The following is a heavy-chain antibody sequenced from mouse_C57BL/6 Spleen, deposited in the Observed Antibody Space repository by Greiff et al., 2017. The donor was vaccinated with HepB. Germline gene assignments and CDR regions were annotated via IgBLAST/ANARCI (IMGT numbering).Heavy chain of an antibody. Sequence: QVQLQQSGAELVRPGSSVKLSCKASGYTFTSYWMDWVKQRPGQGLEWIGNIYPSDSETHYNQKFKDKATLTVDKSSSTAYMQLSSLTSEDSAVYYCARQGERGSAWFAYWGQGTLVTVSA. CDR2: IYPSDSET. V-gene: IGHV1-61*01. CDR1: GYTFTSYW. J-gene: IGHJ3*01. CDR3: ARQGERGSAWFAY.